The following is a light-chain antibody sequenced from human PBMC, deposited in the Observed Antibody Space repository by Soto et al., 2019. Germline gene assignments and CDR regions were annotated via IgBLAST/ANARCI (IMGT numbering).Light chain of an antibody. CDR1: QSVTFN. Sequence: EIVLTQSPATLSVSPGESATLSCRASQSVTFNLAWYQQKPGQAPRLLIYGASTRATGIPARFSGSGSGTEFTLTISSLQSGDFAVYYCQQYDQWPLTFGGGTKVDIK. CDR2: GAS. V-gene: IGKV3D-15*01. CDR3: QQYDQWPLT. J-gene: IGKJ4*01.